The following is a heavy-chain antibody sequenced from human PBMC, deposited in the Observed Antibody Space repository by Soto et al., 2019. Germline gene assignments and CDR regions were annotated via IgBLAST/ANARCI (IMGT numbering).Heavy chain of an antibody. V-gene: IGHV1-69*13. Sequence: GASVKVSCKASGGTFSSYAISWVRQAPGQGLEWMGGIIPIFGTANYAQKFQDRVTITADESTSTAYMELSSLRSEDTAVYYCARAGSYYDSSGYPPDAFDIWGQGTMVTVSS. CDR2: IIPIFGTA. CDR3: ARAGSYYDSSGYPPDAFDI. D-gene: IGHD3-22*01. CDR1: GGTFSSYA. J-gene: IGHJ3*02.